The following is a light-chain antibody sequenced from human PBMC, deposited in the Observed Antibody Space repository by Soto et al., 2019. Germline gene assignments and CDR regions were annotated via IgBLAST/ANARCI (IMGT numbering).Light chain of an antibody. Sequence: QSALTQPRSVSGSPGQSVSISCTGTSSDVGGYTFVSWYQHHPGKAPKLMIYDVSQRPSGVPDRFSGYKSGNTASLAISGRQAEDEADYSFCSDAGGYTWVFGEGTHLTVL. CDR2: DVS. CDR3: CSDAGGYTWV. CDR1: SSDVGGYTF. V-gene: IGLV2-11*01. J-gene: IGLJ3*02.